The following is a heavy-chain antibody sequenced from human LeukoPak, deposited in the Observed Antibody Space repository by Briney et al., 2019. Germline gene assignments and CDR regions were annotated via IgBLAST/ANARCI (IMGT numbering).Heavy chain of an antibody. CDR3: ARDPSLRVTLDY. V-gene: IGHV3-33*01. J-gene: IGHJ4*02. Sequence: PGGSLRLSCAASGFTFTHYGMHWVRQAPGKGLEWVALISYDGTQKSYADSVKGRVTISRDNARNIVYLQMNSLRVEDTAIYYCARDPSLRVTLDYWGQGTLVTVS. CDR2: ISYDGTQK. D-gene: IGHD4-4*01. CDR1: GFTFTHYG.